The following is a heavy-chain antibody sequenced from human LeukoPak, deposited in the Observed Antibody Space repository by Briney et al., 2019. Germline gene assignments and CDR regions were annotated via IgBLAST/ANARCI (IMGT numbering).Heavy chain of an antibody. Sequence: GGSLRLSCAASGFTFSSYSMNWVRQAPGKGLEWVSSISSSSSYIYYADSVKGRFTISRDNAKNSLYLQMNSLRAEDTAVYYCARVTLAPPLYNWFDPWGQGTLVTVSS. CDR2: ISSSSSYI. CDR3: ARVTLAPPLYNWFDP. V-gene: IGHV3-21*01. CDR1: GFTFSSYS. J-gene: IGHJ5*02. D-gene: IGHD1-14*01.